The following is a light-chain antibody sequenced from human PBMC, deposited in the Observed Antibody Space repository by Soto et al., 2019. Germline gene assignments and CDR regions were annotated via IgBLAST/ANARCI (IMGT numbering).Light chain of an antibody. CDR1: STNIGDNY. CDR2: DND. CDR3: GTWDDSLVSYV. Sequence: QAVVTQPPSVSAAPGQRVIISCSGSSTNIGDNYVSWYQHLPGTAPKLVVYDNDRRPSELPGRFSGSKSGMSATLVITGLQTGDEADYYCGTWDDSLVSYVFGAGTKLTVL. J-gene: IGLJ1*01. V-gene: IGLV1-51*01.